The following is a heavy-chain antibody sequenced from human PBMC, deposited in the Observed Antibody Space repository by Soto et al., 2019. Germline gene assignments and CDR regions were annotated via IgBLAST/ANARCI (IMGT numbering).Heavy chain of an antibody. CDR1: GGSISSYY. D-gene: IGHD6-19*01. CDR2: INYSGST. CDR3: ARISGYYFDY. Sequence: PSETLSLTCTVSGGSISSYYWSWIRQPPGKGLEWIGYINYSGSTNYNPSLKSRVTISVDTSKNQFSLKLSSVTAADTAVYYCARISGYYFDYWGQGTLVTVSS. V-gene: IGHV4-59*08. J-gene: IGHJ4*02.